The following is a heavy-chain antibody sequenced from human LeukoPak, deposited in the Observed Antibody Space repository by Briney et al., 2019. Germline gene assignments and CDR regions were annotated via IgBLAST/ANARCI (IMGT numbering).Heavy chain of an antibody. V-gene: IGHV3-72*01. D-gene: IGHD5-24*01. J-gene: IGHJ4*02. CDR1: GFTFSDHY. CDR3: VRGYNGFDS. CDR2: SGSKAAGYTT. Sequence: PGGSLRLSCAASGFTFSDHYMDWVRLAPRMGLEWVARSGSKAAGYTTEYGTSVRGRFTISRDVSKNSLYLQMNSLKIEDTAVYYCVRGYNGFDSWGQGTLVTVSS.